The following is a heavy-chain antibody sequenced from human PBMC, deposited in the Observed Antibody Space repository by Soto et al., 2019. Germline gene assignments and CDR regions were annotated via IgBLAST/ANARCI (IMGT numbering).Heavy chain of an antibody. CDR1: GGTFSSYA. CDR2: IIPIFGTA. CDR3: AGGYCSGGSCLQPYYYYGMDV. J-gene: IGHJ6*02. Sequence: SVKVSCKASGGTFSSYAISWVRQAPGQGLEWMGGIIPIFGTANYAQKFQGRVTITADESTSTAYMELSSLRSEDTAVYYCAGGYCSGGSCLQPYYYYGMDVWGQGTTVTVSS. V-gene: IGHV1-69*13. D-gene: IGHD2-15*01.